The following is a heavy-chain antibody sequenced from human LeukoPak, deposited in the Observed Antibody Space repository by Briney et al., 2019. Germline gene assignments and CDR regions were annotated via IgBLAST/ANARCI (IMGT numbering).Heavy chain of an antibody. Sequence: GESLKISFEGTGFIFTNHWIGWVRQMPGKGLEWVGIIYPGDSDTRYSPSFQGQVTISADKSITTAYLQWSSLKASDTAVYYSARGSPAYYFDFWGQGTLVTVSS. CDR2: IYPGDSDT. V-gene: IGHV5-51*01. J-gene: IGHJ4*02. CDR1: GFIFTNHW. CDR3: ARGSPAYYFDF.